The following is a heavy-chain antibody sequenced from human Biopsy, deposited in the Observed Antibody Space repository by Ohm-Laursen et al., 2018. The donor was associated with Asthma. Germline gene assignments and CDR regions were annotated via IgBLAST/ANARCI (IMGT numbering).Heavy chain of an antibody. J-gene: IGHJ6*02. CDR1: GYTFNSAG. Sequence: ASVKVSCKTSGYTFNSAGITWVRQAPGQGLEWMGWIIVYNGNTKVAQKLQDRVTMITDTSTSTAYMELRSLRSDDTAVYFCARAVDYSRYYGIDVWGQGTTVTVS. V-gene: IGHV1-18*01. CDR2: IIVYNGNT. CDR3: ARAVDYSRYYGIDV. D-gene: IGHD3-10*01.